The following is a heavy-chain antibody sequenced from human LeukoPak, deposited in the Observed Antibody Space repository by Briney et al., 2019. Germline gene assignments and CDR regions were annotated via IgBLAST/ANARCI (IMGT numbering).Heavy chain of an antibody. J-gene: IGHJ5*02. D-gene: IGHD6-19*01. V-gene: IGHV4-59*01. CDR2: IYYSGST. Sequence: SETLSLTCTVSGGSISSYYWSWIRQPPGKGLEWIGYIYYSGSTNYNPSLKSRVTISVDTSKNQFSLKLSSVTAADTAVYYCARRVSGSGWHWFDPWGQGTLVTVSS. CDR3: ARRVSGSGWHWFDP. CDR1: GGSISSYY.